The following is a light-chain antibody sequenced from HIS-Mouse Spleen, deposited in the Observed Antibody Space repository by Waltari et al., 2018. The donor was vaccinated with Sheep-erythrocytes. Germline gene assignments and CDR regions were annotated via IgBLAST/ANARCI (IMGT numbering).Light chain of an antibody. CDR1: SSDVGSYNL. Sequence: QSALTQPASVSGSPGQSITISCTGTSSDVGSYNLVSWYQQHPGKAPKLMIYEGSKRPSGVSNRFHGCQAGNTASLTISGLQAEDEADYYCCSYAGSSTPWVFGGGTKLTVL. J-gene: IGLJ3*02. CDR3: CSYAGSSTPWV. CDR2: EGS. V-gene: IGLV2-23*01.